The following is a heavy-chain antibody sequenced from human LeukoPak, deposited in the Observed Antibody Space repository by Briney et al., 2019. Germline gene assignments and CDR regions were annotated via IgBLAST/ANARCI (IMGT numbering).Heavy chain of an antibody. V-gene: IGHV4-39*01. D-gene: IGHD3-22*01. CDR1: GDSIFGSVSY. CDR3: ANYYDSRGYYLFEF. J-gene: IGHJ4*02. CDR2: IYYSGST. Sequence: PSETLSLTCTVSGDSIFGSVSYWGWLRQPPGKGLEWIGSIYYSGSTHYNPSLKSRVTISVDTSKNQFFLRLASVTAADTAVYFCANYYDSRGYYLFEFWGQGTLVTVSS.